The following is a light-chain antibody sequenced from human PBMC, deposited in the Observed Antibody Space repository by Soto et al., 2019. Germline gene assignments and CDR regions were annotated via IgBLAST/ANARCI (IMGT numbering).Light chain of an antibody. CDR3: QQRSTWT. J-gene: IGKJ1*01. CDR2: DAS. Sequence: DIVLTQSPATLSLSPGERATLSCRASQSVSSYLAWYQQKPGQGPRLLIHDASKRATDIPARFTGSGSGTDFTLTISSLEHEDFAVYFCQQRSTWTFGQGTKVEV. CDR1: QSVSSY. V-gene: IGKV3-11*01.